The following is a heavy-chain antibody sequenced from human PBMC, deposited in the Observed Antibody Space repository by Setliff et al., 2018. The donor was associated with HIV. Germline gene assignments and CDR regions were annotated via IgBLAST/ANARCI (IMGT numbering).Heavy chain of an antibody. CDR3: ARPDPWGGIDY. D-gene: IGHD3-16*01. CDR2: VNSDGSRT. CDR1: GFTFSSYW. J-gene: IGHJ4*02. Sequence: GGSLRLSCAASGFTFSSYWMHWVRQVPGKGLVWVSSVNSDGSRTVYADSVKGRFTISRDNAKNSLYLQMNSLRAEDTAVYYCARPDPWGGIDYWGQGTLVTVSS. V-gene: IGHV3-74*01.